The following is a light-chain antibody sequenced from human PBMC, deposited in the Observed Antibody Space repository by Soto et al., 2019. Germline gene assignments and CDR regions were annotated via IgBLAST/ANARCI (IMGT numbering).Light chain of an antibody. J-gene: IGKJ3*01. CDR1: QGISNY. V-gene: IGKV1-27*01. CDR2: AAS. CDR3: QEYYSAPFT. Sequence: DIQMTQSPSSLSASVGDRVTITCRASQGISNYLAWYQQNPGKVPKLLIYAASTLQSGVPSRFSGSGSETDFTLTISTLQPEDVATYYCQEYYSAPFTFGPGTKVDIK.